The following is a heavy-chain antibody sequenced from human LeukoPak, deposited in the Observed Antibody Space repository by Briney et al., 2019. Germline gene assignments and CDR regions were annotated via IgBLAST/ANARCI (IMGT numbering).Heavy chain of an antibody. V-gene: IGHV1-46*01. CDR2: INPSGGST. Sequence: ASVKVSCKASGYTFTSYYMHWVRQAPGQGLEWMGIINPSGGSTSYAQKFQGRVTMTRDTSTSTVYMELSSLRSEDTAVYYCASAKYSITMVRGVSGPDAFDIWGQGTMVTVSS. CDR3: ASAKYSITMVRGVSGPDAFDI. D-gene: IGHD3-10*01. CDR1: GYTFTSYY. J-gene: IGHJ3*02.